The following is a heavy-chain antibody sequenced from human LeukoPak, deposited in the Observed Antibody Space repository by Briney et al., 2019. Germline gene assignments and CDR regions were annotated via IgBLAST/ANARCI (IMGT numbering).Heavy chain of an antibody. D-gene: IGHD4-23*01. CDR1: GYTFTGYY. V-gene: IGHV1-2*02. CDR2: INPNSGGT. Sequence: ASVKVSCKASGYTFTGYYMHWVRQAPGQGLEWMGWINPNSGGTNSAQKFQGRVTMTRDTSISTAYIELSRLRSDDTAVYYCATGSVTTVVTELFDYWGQGTLVTVSS. J-gene: IGHJ4*02. CDR3: ATGSVTTVVTELFDY.